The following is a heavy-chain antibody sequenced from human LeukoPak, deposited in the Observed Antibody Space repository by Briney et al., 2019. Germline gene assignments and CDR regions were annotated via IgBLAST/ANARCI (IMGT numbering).Heavy chain of an antibody. CDR2: MNPNSGNT. J-gene: IGHJ4*02. CDR1: GYTFTSHD. Sequence: ASVKVSCKASGYTFTSHDINWVRQATGQGLEWMGWMNPNSGNTGYAQKFQGRVTMTRNTSISTAYMELSSLRSEDTAVYYCARPGTYYYGSGSYSVYFDYWGQGTLVTVSS. CDR3: ARPGTYYYGSGSYSVYFDY. V-gene: IGHV1-8*01. D-gene: IGHD3-10*01.